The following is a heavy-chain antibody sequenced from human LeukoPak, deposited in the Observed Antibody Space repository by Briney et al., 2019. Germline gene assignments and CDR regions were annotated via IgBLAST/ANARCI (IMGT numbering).Heavy chain of an antibody. D-gene: IGHD3-22*01. Sequence: EASVKVSCKASGYTFTSYYMHWVRQAPGQGLEWMGIINPSGGSTSYAQKFQGRVTMTRDTSTSTVYMELSSLRSEDTAVYYCARGMYYYDSSGYGIDYRGQGTLVTVSS. CDR1: GYTFTSYY. J-gene: IGHJ4*02. CDR3: ARGMYYYDSSGYGIDY. V-gene: IGHV1-46*01. CDR2: INPSGGST.